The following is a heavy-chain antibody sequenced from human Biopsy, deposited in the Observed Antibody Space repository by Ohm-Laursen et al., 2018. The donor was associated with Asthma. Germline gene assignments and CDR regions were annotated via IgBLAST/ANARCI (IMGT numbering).Heavy chain of an antibody. CDR2: ISTSGGSK. CDR1: GFTFSSYA. Sequence: GSLRLSCAASGFTFSSYAMSWVRQTPDRGLEWVSGISTSGGSKYYADSVKGRLTLSRDNSKTTLSLQMNSLTEGDTAVYYCVKALGGGDGFDVWGLGTTVTVSS. CDR3: VKALGGGDGFDV. V-gene: IGHV3-23*01. J-gene: IGHJ3*01.